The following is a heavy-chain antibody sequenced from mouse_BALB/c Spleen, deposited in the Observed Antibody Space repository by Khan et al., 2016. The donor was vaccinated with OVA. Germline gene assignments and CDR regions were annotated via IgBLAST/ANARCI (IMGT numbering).Heavy chain of an antibody. CDR2: INPTTGYT. D-gene: IGHD2-1*01. J-gene: IGHJ3*01. Sequence: QVQLKQSGAELAKPGASVKMSCTASGYTFTTYWMHWIKQRPGQGLEWIGYINPTTGYTEYNQNFKDKATLTADESSSTAYMQLNSLTSEDSAVYDCARRGLNGIFAYWGQGTLVTVSA. CDR3: ARRGLNGIFAY. V-gene: IGHV1-7*01. CDR1: GYTFTTYW.